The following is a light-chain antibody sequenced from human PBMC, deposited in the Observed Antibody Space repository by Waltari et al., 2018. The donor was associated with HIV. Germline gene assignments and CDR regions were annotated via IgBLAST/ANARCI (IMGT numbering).Light chain of an antibody. V-gene: IGKV3-15*01. CDR1: QNVDSN. J-gene: IGKJ2*01. Sequence: EIVMTQSPATLSVSPGERATLSCRASQNVDSNLAWYQQKPGQAPRLLIYGASTRATGIPAKFSGSRSGTEFTLTISSLQSEDSAVYYCQQYNEWPPLSYTFGQGTKLEIK. CDR2: GAS. CDR3: QQYNEWPPLSYT.